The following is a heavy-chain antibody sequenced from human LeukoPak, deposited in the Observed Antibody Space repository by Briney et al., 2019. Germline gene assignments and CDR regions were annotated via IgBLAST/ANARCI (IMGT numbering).Heavy chain of an antibody. CDR2: INWNGGNT. D-gene: IGHD4-17*01. Sequence: GGSLRLSCAASGFTFDDYGMTWVRQAPGKGLEWVSGINWNGGNTGYADSVKGRFTISRDNAQNSLYLQMNSLRAEDTAVYYCARDPGDYGAFDIWGQGTMVTVSS. J-gene: IGHJ3*02. CDR1: GFTFDDYG. CDR3: ARDPGDYGAFDI. V-gene: IGHV3-20*04.